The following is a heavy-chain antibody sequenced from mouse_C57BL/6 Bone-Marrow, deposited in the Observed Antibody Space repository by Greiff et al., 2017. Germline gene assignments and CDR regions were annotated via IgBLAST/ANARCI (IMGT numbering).Heavy chain of an antibody. Sequence: QVQLQQSGPELVKPGASVKISCKASGYSFTSYYIHWVKQRPGQGLEWIGWIYPGSGNTKYNEKFKGKATLTADTSSSTAYMQLSSLTSEDSAVYYCARRGYAYSMDYWGQGTSVTVSS. CDR3: ARRGYAYSMDY. J-gene: IGHJ4*01. CDR1: GYSFTSYY. CDR2: IYPGSGNT. D-gene: IGHD2-10*01. V-gene: IGHV1-66*01.